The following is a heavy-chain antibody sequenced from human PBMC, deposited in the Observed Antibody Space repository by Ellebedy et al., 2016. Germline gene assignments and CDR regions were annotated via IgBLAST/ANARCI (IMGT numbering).Heavy chain of an antibody. Sequence: SETLSLXXAVSGGSITSYYWNWIRQPAGKGLEWIGRMYTSGSTSYSPSFKSRVTMSVDTSKNQFSLKLTSVTAADTAVYYCARDSGDNWSRGWFDPWGQGTLVTVSS. CDR3: ARDSGDNWSRGWFDP. CDR1: GGSITSYY. CDR2: MYTSGST. J-gene: IGHJ5*02. V-gene: IGHV4-4*07. D-gene: IGHD2-15*01.